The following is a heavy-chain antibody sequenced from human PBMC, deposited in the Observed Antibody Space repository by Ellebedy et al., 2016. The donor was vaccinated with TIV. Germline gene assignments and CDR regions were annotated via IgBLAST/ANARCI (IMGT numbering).Heavy chain of an antibody. CDR1: GLTFRSFW. Sequence: PGGSLRLSCAASGLTFRSFWVSWARQAPGKGLEWVAKINQDGSETHYVDSVKGRFTISRDNVKKSLYLQMNSLRVEDTAVYYCARDGYYYSMDVWGQGTTVTVSS. CDR3: ARDGYYYSMDV. V-gene: IGHV3-7*01. CDR2: INQDGSET. D-gene: IGHD3-22*01. J-gene: IGHJ6*02.